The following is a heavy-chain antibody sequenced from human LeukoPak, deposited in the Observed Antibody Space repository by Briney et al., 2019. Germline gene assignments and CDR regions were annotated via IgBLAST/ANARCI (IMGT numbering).Heavy chain of an antibody. Sequence: GASVKVSCKASGYTFTSYGISWVRQAPGQGLEWMGWINPNSGGTNYAQKFQGRVTMTRDTSISTAYMELSRLRSDDTAVYYCARVQRAPTVTTTWGYWGQGTLVTVSS. CDR2: INPNSGGT. CDR3: ARVQRAPTVTTTWGY. J-gene: IGHJ4*02. V-gene: IGHV1-2*02. D-gene: IGHD4-17*01. CDR1: GYTFTSYG.